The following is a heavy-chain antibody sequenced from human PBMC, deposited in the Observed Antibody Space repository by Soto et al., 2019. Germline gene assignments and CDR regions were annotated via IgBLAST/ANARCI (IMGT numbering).Heavy chain of an antibody. Sequence: SVKVSCKASGFTFTSSAVQWVRQARGQRLEWIGWIVVGSGNTNYAQKFQERVTITRDMSTSTAYMELSSLRSEDTAVYYCAAGPPYYDFWSGYPDAFDIWGQGTMVTVSS. CDR1: GFTFTSSA. D-gene: IGHD3-3*01. CDR2: IVVGSGNT. CDR3: AAGPPYYDFWSGYPDAFDI. V-gene: IGHV1-58*01. J-gene: IGHJ3*02.